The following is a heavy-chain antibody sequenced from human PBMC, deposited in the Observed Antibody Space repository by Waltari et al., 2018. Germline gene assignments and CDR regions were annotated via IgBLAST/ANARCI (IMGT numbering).Heavy chain of an antibody. CDR2: ISWNSGSI. Sequence: EVQLVESGGGVVQPGGSLRLSCAASGFTFSSYGMHWVRQAPGKGLEWVSGISWNSGSIGYADSVKGRFTISRDNAKNSLYLQMNSLRAEDTALYYCASTSNWAYYFDYWGQGTLVTVSS. V-gene: IGHV3-9*01. CDR3: ASTSNWAYYFDY. D-gene: IGHD7-27*01. J-gene: IGHJ4*02. CDR1: GFTFSSYG.